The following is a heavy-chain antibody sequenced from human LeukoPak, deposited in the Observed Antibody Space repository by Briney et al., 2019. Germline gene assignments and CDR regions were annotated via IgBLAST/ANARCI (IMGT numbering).Heavy chain of an antibody. CDR3: ARVGSRYSSGWYADNWFDP. CDR2: MNPNSGKT. CDR1: GYTFTSFD. V-gene: IGHV1-8*01. J-gene: IGHJ5*02. Sequence: ASVKVSCKASGYTFTSFDINWVRQATGQGLEWMGWMNPNSGKTGYAQQFQGRVTMTRNTSISTAYMELSSLRSEDTAVYFCARVGSRYSSGWYADNWFDPWGQGTLVAVSS. D-gene: IGHD6-19*01.